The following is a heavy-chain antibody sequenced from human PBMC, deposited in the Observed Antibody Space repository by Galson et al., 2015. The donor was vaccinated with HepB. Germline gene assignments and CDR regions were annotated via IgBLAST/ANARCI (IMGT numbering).Heavy chain of an antibody. CDR1: GYIFTNYD. D-gene: IGHD3-22*01. V-gene: IGHV1-3*04. J-gene: IGHJ3*02. CDR3: ARVSGGYFPGAFDI. Sequence: SCKASGYIFTNYDIHWVRQAPGQRLEWMGWINIANGNTKYSQKFQDRVTIIRDTSASTAYMDLSSLTPEDTAVYYCARVSGGYFPGAFDIWGQGTMVTVSS. CDR2: INIANGNT.